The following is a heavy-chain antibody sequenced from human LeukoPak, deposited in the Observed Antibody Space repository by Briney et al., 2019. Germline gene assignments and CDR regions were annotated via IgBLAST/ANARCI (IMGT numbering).Heavy chain of an antibody. CDR3: AVSGNSATRFDY. J-gene: IGHJ4*02. CDR2: IYSSGTT. Sequence: SETLSLTCTVSGGFISSYYWSWIRQPPGKGLEWIGYIYSSGTTNYNPSLKSRVTISVDTSKNQFSLKLNSVTAADTAVYYCAVSGNSATRFDYWGQGTLVTVSS. CDR1: GGFISSYY. D-gene: IGHD3-3*01. V-gene: IGHV4-59*08.